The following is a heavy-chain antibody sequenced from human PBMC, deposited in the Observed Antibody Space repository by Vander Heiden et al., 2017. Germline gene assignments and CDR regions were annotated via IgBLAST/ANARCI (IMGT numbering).Heavy chain of an antibody. CDR1: GFTFDDYA. J-gene: IGHJ4*02. CDR3: AKGAPLGSFGDETHYFDY. V-gene: IGHV3-9*01. D-gene: IGHD3-3*01. Sequence: EVQLVESGGGLVQPGRSLRLSCAASGFTFDDYAMHWVRQAPGKGLEWVSGISWNSGSIGYADSVKGRFTISRDNAKNSLYLQMNSLRAEDTALYYCAKGAPLGSFGDETHYFDYWGQGTLVTVSS. CDR2: ISWNSGSI.